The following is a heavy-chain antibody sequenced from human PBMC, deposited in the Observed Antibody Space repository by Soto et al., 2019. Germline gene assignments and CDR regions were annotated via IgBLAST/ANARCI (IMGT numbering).Heavy chain of an antibody. Sequence: EVQLVESGGGLVQPGASLRLSCTASGITFSSYSMNWVRQAPGKGLEWLSYISSSKTTYADSVKGRFTISRDNAKNSVYLQMNSVRDEDTAVYYCVGDQDVHTPMVHGNYWGRGTRVTVSS. D-gene: IGHD5-18*01. CDR1: GITFSSYS. V-gene: IGHV3-48*02. CDR3: VGDQDVHTPMVHGNY. J-gene: IGHJ4*02. CDR2: ISSSKTT.